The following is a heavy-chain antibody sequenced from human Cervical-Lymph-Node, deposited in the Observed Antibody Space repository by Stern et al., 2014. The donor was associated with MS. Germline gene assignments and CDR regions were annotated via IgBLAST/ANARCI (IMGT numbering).Heavy chain of an antibody. Sequence: VQLVESGGGLVTPGESLRLSCDASGFTFSHYSINWVRQAPGQGLEWLSSIRNISTHTYYADSVEGRFTISRDSAKDSVSLHMVSLRAEDTAVYYCARARVGDYARSPHLDSWGQGTLVTVSS. J-gene: IGHJ4*02. CDR3: ARARVGDYARSPHLDS. D-gene: IGHD4-17*01. V-gene: IGHV3-21*01. CDR1: GFTFSHYS. CDR2: IRNISTHT.